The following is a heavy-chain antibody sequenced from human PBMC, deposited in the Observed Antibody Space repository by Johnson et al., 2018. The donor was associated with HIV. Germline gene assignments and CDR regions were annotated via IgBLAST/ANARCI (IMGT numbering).Heavy chain of an antibody. V-gene: IGHV3-20*04. Sequence: EVQLVESGGGVVRPGGSLRLSCGASGFTFDEYAMSWVRQGPGKGLEWVSGINWNGGRIGYADSVKGRFTISRDNAKNSLYLQMNSLRAEDTAVYYCASLGFDAFDIWGQGTMVTVSS. CDR3: ASLGFDAFDI. J-gene: IGHJ3*02. CDR2: INWNGGRI. CDR1: GFTFDEYA.